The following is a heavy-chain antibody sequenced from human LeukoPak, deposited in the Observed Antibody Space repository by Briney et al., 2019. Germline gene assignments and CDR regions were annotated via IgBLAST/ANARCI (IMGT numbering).Heavy chain of an antibody. CDR3: AAIKGHSSGWLVGFDY. D-gene: IGHD6-19*01. J-gene: IGHJ4*02. V-gene: IGHV4-59*08. CDR2: IYYSGST. Sequence: SETLSLTCTVSGGSISSYYWSWIRQPPGKGLEWIGYIYYSGSTNYNPSLKSRVTISVDTSKNQLSLKLSSVTAADTAVYYCAAIKGHSSGWLVGFDYWGQGTLVTVSS. CDR1: GGSISSYY.